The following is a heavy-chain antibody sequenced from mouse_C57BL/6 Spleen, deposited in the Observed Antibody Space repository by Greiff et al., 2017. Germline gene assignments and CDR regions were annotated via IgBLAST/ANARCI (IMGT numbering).Heavy chain of an antibody. CDR3: ARSRTAQATPFAY. CDR2: INPNNGGT. Sequence: EVQLQQSGPELVKPGASVKISCKASGYTFTDYYMNWVKQSHGKSLEWIGDINPNNGGTSYNQKFKGKATLTVDKSSSTAYMELRSLTSEDSAVYYCARSRTAQATPFAYWGQGTLVTVSA. J-gene: IGHJ3*01. CDR1: GYTFTDYY. D-gene: IGHD3-2*02. V-gene: IGHV1-26*01.